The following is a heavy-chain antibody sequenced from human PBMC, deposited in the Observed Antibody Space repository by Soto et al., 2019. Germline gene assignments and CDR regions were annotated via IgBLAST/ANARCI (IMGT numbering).Heavy chain of an antibody. Sequence: GGSLRLSCAGSRFTFSGYAMTWVRQAPGKGLEWVSVISTSGDRPDYADSVKGRFTISRDNSKNMLYLQMNSLRVEDTAIYYCAFKGTFHSDYWGHGTPVTVSS. D-gene: IGHD3-10*01. J-gene: IGHJ4*01. V-gene: IGHV3-23*01. CDR3: AFKGTFHSDY. CDR1: RFTFSGYA. CDR2: ISTSGDRP.